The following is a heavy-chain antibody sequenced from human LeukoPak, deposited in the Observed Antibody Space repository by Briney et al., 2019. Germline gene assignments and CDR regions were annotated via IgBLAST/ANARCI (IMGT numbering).Heavy chain of an antibody. CDR1: GFTFSSYS. Sequence: GGSLRLSCAASGFTFSSYSMNWVRQAPGKGLEWVSSISSSSSYIYYADSVKGRFNISRDNAKNSLHLQMNSLRAADTAEYYSARDHARVRATGYWGQGTLVTVSS. D-gene: IGHD1-26*01. CDR2: ISSSSSYI. J-gene: IGHJ4*02. CDR3: ARDHARVRATGY. V-gene: IGHV3-21*01.